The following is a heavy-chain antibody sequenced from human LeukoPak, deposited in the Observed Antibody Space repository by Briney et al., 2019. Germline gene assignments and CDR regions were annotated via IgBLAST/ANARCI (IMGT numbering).Heavy chain of an antibody. Sequence: GGSLRLSCAASGFSFSSYGMHWVRQARGKGLEWVAVISYDGSNKYYADSVKGRFTISRDNSKNTLYLQMNSLRADDTAVYYCAKDLKSDGSGVNWFDPWGQGTLVTVSS. CDR1: GFSFSSYG. CDR3: AKDLKSDGSGVNWFDP. CDR2: ISYDGSNK. V-gene: IGHV3-30*18. D-gene: IGHD3-10*01. J-gene: IGHJ5*02.